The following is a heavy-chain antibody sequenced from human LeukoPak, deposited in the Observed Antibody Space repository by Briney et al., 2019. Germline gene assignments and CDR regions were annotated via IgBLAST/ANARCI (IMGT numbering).Heavy chain of an antibody. J-gene: IGHJ4*02. D-gene: IGHD3-22*01. CDR3: ATGTVYYYDSSGYYNDY. Sequence: VESLKISCKGSGYSFTSYWIGWVRQMPGKGLGWMGIIYPGDSDTRYSPSFQGQVTISADKSISTAYLQWSSLKASDTAMYYCATGTVYYYDSSGYYNDYWGQGTLVTVSS. CDR1: GYSFTSYW. V-gene: IGHV5-51*01. CDR2: IYPGDSDT.